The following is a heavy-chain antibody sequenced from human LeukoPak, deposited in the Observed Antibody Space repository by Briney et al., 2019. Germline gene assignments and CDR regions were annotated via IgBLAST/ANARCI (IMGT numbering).Heavy chain of an antibody. J-gene: IGHJ6*02. CDR3: AKDQSLAAARPFYYYYYGMDV. Sequence: GGSLRLSCAASGFTFSSYGMHWVRQAPGKGLEWVAVISYDGSNKYCADSVKGRFTISRDNSKNTLYLQMNSLRAEDTAVYYCAKDQSLAAARPFYYYYYGMDVWGQGTTVTVSS. CDR2: ISYDGSNK. V-gene: IGHV3-30*18. D-gene: IGHD6-6*01. CDR1: GFTFSSYG.